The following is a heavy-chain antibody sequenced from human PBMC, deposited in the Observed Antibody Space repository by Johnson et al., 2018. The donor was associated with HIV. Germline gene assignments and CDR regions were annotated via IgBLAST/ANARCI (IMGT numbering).Heavy chain of an antibody. J-gene: IGHJ3*02. Sequence: VQLVESGGSVVRPGGSLRLSCTTSGFTFDDYGMSWVRQATGKGLEWVSGINWNGGSTGYADSVKGRFTISRDNARNSLYLQMNSLRAEDTALYYCARPPGSSWYSAAFDIWGQGTMVTVSS. V-gene: IGHV3-20*04. CDR3: ARPPGSSWYSAAFDI. CDR1: GFTFDDYG. CDR2: INWNGGST. D-gene: IGHD6-13*01.